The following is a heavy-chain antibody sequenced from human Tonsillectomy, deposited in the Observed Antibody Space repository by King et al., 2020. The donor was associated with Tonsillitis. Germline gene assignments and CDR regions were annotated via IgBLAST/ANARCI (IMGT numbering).Heavy chain of an antibody. CDR2: ISSSSSYI. Sequence: VQLVESGGGLVKPGGSLRLSCAASGFTFSSYSMNWVRQAPGKGLEWVSSISSSSSYIYYADSVKGRFTISRDNANNSLYLQMNSLRAEDTAVYYCARDLGGSYCSGGSCFDAFDIWGQGTMVTVSS. D-gene: IGHD2-15*01. J-gene: IGHJ3*02. CDR1: GFTFSSYS. V-gene: IGHV3-21*01. CDR3: ARDLGGSYCSGGSCFDAFDI.